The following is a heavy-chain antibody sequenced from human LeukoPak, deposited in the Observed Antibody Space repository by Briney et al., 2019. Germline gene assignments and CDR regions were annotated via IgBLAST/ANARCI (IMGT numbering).Heavy chain of an antibody. J-gene: IGHJ1*01. Sequence: GGSLRLSCAASGFTVSSNYMGWVRQAPGKGLEWVSVIYSGGSTYYADSVKGRFTISRDNSKNTLYLQMNSLRAEDTAVYYCAREVDYYDSSGYYSSRYFQHWGQGTLVTVSS. CDR1: GFTVSSNY. V-gene: IGHV3-53*01. CDR3: AREVDYYDSSGYYSSRYFQH. CDR2: IYSGGST. D-gene: IGHD3-22*01.